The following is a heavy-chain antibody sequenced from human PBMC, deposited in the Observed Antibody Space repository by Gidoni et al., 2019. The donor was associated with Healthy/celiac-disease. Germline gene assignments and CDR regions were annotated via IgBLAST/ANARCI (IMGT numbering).Heavy chain of an antibody. J-gene: IGHJ4*02. Sequence: EVQLVESGGGLVKPGGSLRLSCAASGFTFSSNSMNWVRQAPGKGLEWVSSIRSSSSYIYYADSVKGRFTISRDNAKNSLYLQMNSLRAEDTAVYYCARDSSSQPGFDYWGQGTLVTVSS. V-gene: IGHV3-21*01. CDR1: GFTFSSNS. CDR3: ARDSSSQPGFDY. D-gene: IGHD6-6*01. CDR2: IRSSSSYI.